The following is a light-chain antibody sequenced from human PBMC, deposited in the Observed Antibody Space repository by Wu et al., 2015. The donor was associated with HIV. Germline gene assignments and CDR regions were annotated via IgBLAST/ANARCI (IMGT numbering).Light chain of an antibody. CDR3: QQFNDWPPWT. CDR2: DSS. J-gene: IGKJ1*01. V-gene: IGKV3-15*01. Sequence: EIVMTQSPATLSVSPGESATLSCRASQSVSSKLAWYQQKPGQAPRLLIYDSSTRATGIPARFSGSGSGTEFTLTISSIQSEDFAVYYCQQFNDWPPWTFGQGTKVEIK. CDR1: QSVSSK.